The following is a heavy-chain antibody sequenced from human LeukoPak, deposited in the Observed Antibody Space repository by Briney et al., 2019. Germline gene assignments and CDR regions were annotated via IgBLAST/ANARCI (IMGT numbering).Heavy chain of an antibody. V-gene: IGHV1-2*02. CDR3: ARDRGAYGVMVITTIDY. CDR2: INPNSGGT. J-gene: IGHJ4*02. Sequence: GASVKVSCKASGYTFTGYYMHWVRQAPGQGLEWMGWINPNSGGTNYAQKFQGRVTMTRDTSISTAYMELSRLRSDDTAVYYCARDRGAYGVMVITTIDYWGQGTLVTVSS. D-gene: IGHD3-22*01. CDR1: GYTFTGYY.